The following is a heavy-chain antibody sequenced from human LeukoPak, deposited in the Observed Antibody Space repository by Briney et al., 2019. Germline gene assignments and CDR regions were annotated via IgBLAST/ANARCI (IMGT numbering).Heavy chain of an antibody. CDR1: GITVRSNY. V-gene: IGHV3-66*01. CDR2: IFSGGGT. Sequence: GESLRLSCAASGITVRSNYMSWVRQAPGKGLEWVSVIFSGGGTHYADSVKGIFTISRNTAENALYLQMNGLRADDTSVYYCARERDGYSADYWGQGTLVTVSS. J-gene: IGHJ4*02. CDR3: ARERDGYSADY. D-gene: IGHD5-24*01.